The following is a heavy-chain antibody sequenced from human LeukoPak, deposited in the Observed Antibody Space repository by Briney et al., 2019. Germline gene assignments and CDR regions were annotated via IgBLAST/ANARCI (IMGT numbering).Heavy chain of an antibody. D-gene: IGHD3-3*01. CDR2: ISSSSSTI. V-gene: IGHV3-48*01. Sequence: GGSLRLSCAASGFTFSSYSMNWVRQAPGKGLEWVSSISSSSSTIYYADSVKGRFTISRDNAKNSLYLQMNSLRAEDTAVYYCARGSVTIFGVVTYWGQGTLVTVSS. J-gene: IGHJ4*02. CDR3: ARGSVTIFGVVTY. CDR1: GFTFSSYS.